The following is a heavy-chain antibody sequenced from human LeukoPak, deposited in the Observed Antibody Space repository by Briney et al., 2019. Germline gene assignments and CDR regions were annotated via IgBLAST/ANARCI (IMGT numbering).Heavy chain of an antibody. CDR2: ISSSSSYI. CDR3: ARTISPIDYGDFLDALDI. V-gene: IGHV3-21*01. J-gene: IGHJ3*02. D-gene: IGHD4-17*01. CDR1: GFTFSSYS. Sequence: GGTLRLSCAASGFTFSSYSMNWVRQAPGKGLEWVSSISSSSSYIYYADSVKGRFTISRDNAKNSLYLQMNSLRAEDTAVYYCARTISPIDYGDFLDALDIWGQGTMVTVSS.